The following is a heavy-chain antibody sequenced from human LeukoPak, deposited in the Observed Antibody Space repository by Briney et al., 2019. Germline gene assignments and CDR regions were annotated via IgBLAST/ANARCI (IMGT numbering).Heavy chain of an antibody. V-gene: IGHV4-39*01. CDR1: GASISSSSF. CDR2: IFNSGST. Sequence: SETLSLTCTVSGASISSSSFWGWIRRPPGRGLEWIGHIFNSGSTYYNPSLKSRVTLSVDTSDNQFSLKLSSVTATDTAIYYCARRGITYSTSYFDSWGQGVLVTVSP. D-gene: IGHD2-2*01. CDR3: ARRGITYSTSYFDS. J-gene: IGHJ4*02.